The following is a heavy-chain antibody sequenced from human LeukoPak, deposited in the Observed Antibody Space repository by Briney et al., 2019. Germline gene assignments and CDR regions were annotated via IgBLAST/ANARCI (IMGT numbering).Heavy chain of an antibody. CDR3: AEEAGRGKSRTTTYYVDY. D-gene: IGHD1-1*01. V-gene: IGHV3-30*02. J-gene: IGHJ4*02. Sequence: GGSLRLSCAASGFTFSNYGMHWVRQAPGKGPEWVAFIRYDGSNKYSADSVKGRFTISRDNSKNTLYLQMNSLRAEDTAVYYCAEEAGRGKSRTTTYYVDYWGQGTLVTVSS. CDR1: GFTFSNYG. CDR2: IRYDGSNK.